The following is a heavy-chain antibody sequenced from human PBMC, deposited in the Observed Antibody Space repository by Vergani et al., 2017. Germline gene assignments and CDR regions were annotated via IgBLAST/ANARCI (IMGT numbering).Heavy chain of an antibody. V-gene: IGHV4-31*03. J-gene: IGHJ4*02. CDR2: IYYSGST. D-gene: IGHD3-3*01. CDR1: GGSISSGGYY. Sequence: QVQLQESGPGLVKPSQTLSLTCTVSGGSISSGGYYWSWIRQHPGKGLEWIGYIYYSGSTYYNPSLKSRVTISVDTSKNQFPLKLSSVTAADTAVYYCARGPTTVEWLFPFDYWGQGTLVTVSS. CDR3: ARGPTTVEWLFPFDY.